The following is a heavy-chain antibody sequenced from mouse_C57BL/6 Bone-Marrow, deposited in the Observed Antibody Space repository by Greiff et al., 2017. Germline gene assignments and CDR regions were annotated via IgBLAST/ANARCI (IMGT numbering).Heavy chain of an antibody. CDR3: ARWYDGYRYWYFDV. D-gene: IGHD2-3*01. CDR2: IYPGDGDT. V-gene: IGHV1-80*01. CDR1: GYAFSSYW. J-gene: IGHJ1*03. Sequence: QVQLQQSGAELVKPGASVKISCKASGYAFSSYWMNWVKQRPGKGLEWIGQIYPGDGDTNYNGKFKGKATLTADKSSSTAYMQLSSLTSEDSAVYFCARWYDGYRYWYFDVWGTGTTLTVSS.